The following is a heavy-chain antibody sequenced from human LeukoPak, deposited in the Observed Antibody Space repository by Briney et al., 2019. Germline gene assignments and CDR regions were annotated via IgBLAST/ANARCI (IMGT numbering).Heavy chain of an antibody. CDR2: ISAYNGNT. D-gene: IGHD4-23*01. CDR1: GYIFSSYG. CDR3: ARGPDYGGNSGLVVVWNWFDP. V-gene: IGHV1-18*01. Sequence: GASVKVSCKASGYIFSSYGISWVRQAPGQGLEWMGWISAYNGNTNYAQKLQGRVTMTTDTSTSTAYMELRSLGSDDTAVYYCARGPDYGGNSGLVVVWNWFDPWGQGTLVTVSS. J-gene: IGHJ5*02.